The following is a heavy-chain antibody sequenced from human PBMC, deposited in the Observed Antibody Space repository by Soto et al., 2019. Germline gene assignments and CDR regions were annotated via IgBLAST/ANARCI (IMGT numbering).Heavy chain of an antibody. CDR3: VRLIGNSWLDQ. V-gene: IGHV6-1*01. CDR2: TYYRSQWYY. CDR1: GDSVSSAT. J-gene: IGHJ4*02. Sequence: SQTLSLTCAISGDSVSSATWNWIRQSPSRGLEWLGRTYYRSQWYYDYAVSVKSRISINPDTSKNQFSLQLDSLTPEDTAVYFCVRLIGNSWLDQWGQGTLVTVSP. D-gene: IGHD2-15*01.